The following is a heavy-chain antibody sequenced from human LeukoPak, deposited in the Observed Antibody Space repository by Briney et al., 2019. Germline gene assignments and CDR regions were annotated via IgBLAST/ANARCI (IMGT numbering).Heavy chain of an antibody. CDR2: ISGSGGST. V-gene: IGHV3-23*01. D-gene: IGHD3-22*01. CDR3: ANGYYYDSSGYYPGAFDI. J-gene: IGHJ3*02. CDR1: GFTFSSYA. Sequence: GGSLRLSCAASGFTFSSYAMSWVRQAPGKGLEWVSAISGSGGSTYHADSVKGRFTISRDNSKNTLYLQMNSLRAEDTAVYYCANGYYYDSSGYYPGAFDIWGQGTMVTVSS.